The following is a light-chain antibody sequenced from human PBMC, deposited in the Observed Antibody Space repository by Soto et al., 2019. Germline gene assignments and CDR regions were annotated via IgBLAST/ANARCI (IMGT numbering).Light chain of an antibody. Sequence: QSALAQPTSVSGSPGQSITISCTGNHNDIGTYDYVSWYQQHPGRAPRLLIHGVTTRPSGISSRFSASKSGLTASLTISGLQPEDEADYYCSSFTSNRIYVFGTGTKVTVL. V-gene: IGLV2-14*03. CDR1: HNDIGTYDY. J-gene: IGLJ1*01. CDR2: GVT. CDR3: SSFTSNRIYV.